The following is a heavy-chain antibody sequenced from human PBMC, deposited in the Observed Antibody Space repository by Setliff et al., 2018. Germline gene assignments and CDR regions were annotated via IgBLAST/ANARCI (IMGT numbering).Heavy chain of an antibody. D-gene: IGHD6-19*01. CDR1: GFNFKGHG. CDR3: VRLGTVAAGD. J-gene: IGHJ4*02. CDR2: TNWDGRSI. Sequence: GGSLRLSCAASGFNFKGHGMNWVRQAPGKGLEWVSTTNWDGRSIGYADSVKGRFTISRDNAKNSLYLQMNSLRVEDTALYHCVRLGTVAAGDWGQGTLVTVSS. V-gene: IGHV3-20*01.